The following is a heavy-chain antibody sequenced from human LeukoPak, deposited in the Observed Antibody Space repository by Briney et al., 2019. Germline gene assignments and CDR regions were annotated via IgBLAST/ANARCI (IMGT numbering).Heavy chain of an antibody. CDR2: ISNSGRNT. Sequence: GGSLRLSCSASGFTFRSYAMAWVRQAPGTGLGWVSAISNSGRNTYYADSVKGRFTVSRDNSKNTLYLQMNSLRAEDTAVYYCARVDYGDYGFDYWGQGTLVTVSS. CDR3: ARVDYGDYGFDY. V-gene: IGHV3-23*01. CDR1: GFTFRSYA. J-gene: IGHJ4*02. D-gene: IGHD4-17*01.